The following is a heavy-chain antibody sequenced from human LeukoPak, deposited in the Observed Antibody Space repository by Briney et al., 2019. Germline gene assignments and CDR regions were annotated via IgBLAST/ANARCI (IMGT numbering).Heavy chain of an antibody. CDR1: GYTFTSYG. V-gene: IGHV1-18*04. J-gene: IGHJ4*02. Sequence: ASVKVSCKASGYTFTSYGISWVRQAPGQGLEWMGWISAYNGNTNYAQKLQGRVTMTTDTSTSTAYMELRNLRSDDTAVYYCARGAISVVVPAAIDYWGQGTLVTVSS. D-gene: IGHD2-2*01. CDR2: ISAYNGNT. CDR3: ARGAISVVVPAAIDY.